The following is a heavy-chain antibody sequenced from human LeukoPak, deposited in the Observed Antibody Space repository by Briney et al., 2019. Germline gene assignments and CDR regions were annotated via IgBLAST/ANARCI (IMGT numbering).Heavy chain of an antibody. CDR1: GGSFSGYY. CDR3: ARGLQPLYYDSSGYYYGVAFDI. V-gene: IGHV4-34*01. Sequence: PSETLSLTCAVYGGSFSGYYWSWIRQPPGKGLESIGEINHSGSTDYNPSLKSRVIISVDTSKNQFSLKLSSVTAADTAVYYCARGLQPLYYDSSGYYYGVAFDIWGRGTMVTVSS. CDR2: INHSGST. D-gene: IGHD3-22*01. J-gene: IGHJ3*02.